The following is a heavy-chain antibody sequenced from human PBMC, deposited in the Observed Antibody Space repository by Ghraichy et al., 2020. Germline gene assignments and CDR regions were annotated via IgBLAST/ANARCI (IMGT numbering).Heavy chain of an antibody. CDR2: ISGSGSST. Sequence: GSLRLSCAASGFTFSTYPMSWVRQTPGKGLEWVSSISGSGSSTDYTDSVKGRFTISRDNSKDTVYLQMSSLRAEDTAMYYCASQTGYFASRSTRPHYFDYWGQGSRVTVSS. J-gene: IGHJ4*02. CDR3: ASQTGYFASRSTRPHYFDY. CDR1: GFTFSTYP. D-gene: IGHD6-13*01. V-gene: IGHV3-23*01.